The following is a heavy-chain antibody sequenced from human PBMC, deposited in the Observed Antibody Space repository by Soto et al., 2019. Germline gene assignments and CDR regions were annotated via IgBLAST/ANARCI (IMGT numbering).Heavy chain of an antibody. J-gene: IGHJ4*02. Sequence: QVQLQESGPGLVKPSQTLSLTCNVSGDSISSGNYYWSWIRQPPGQGLEWIGHIYHTGSTYYNPSLKSRVSISMDKSENQFSLKLSSVTAADTAVYWCVAPTGVRGVLGVLDCWSQGTLVTVSS. D-gene: IGHD3-16*02. CDR2: IYHTGST. CDR3: VAPTGVRGVLGVLDC. CDR1: GDSISSGNYY. V-gene: IGHV4-30-4*01.